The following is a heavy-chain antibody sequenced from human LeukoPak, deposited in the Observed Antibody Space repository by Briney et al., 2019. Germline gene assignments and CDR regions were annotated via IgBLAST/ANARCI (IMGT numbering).Heavy chain of an antibody. CDR2: IKQDGSEK. Sequence: GGSLRLSCAASGFTVSSNYMSWVRQAPGKGLEWVANIKQDGSEKYYVDSVKGRFTISRDNAKNSLYLQMNSLRAEDTAVYYCAKDHGSYGLFWGQGTLVTVSS. CDR3: AKDHGSYGLF. V-gene: IGHV3-7*03. CDR1: GFTVSSNY. D-gene: IGHD1-26*01. J-gene: IGHJ4*02.